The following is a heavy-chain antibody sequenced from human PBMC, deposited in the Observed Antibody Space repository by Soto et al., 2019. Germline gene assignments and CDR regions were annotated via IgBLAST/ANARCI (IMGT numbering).Heavy chain of an antibody. CDR1: GGSFSGYY. CDR2: INHSGST. V-gene: IGHV4-34*01. CDR3: ASQRDYGDYR. D-gene: IGHD4-17*01. J-gene: IGHJ4*02. Sequence: PSETLSLTCAVYGGSFSGYYWSWIRQPPGKGLEWIGEINHSGSTNYNPSLKSRVTISVDTSKNQFSLKLSSVTAADTAVYYCASQRDYGDYRWGQGTLVTVSS.